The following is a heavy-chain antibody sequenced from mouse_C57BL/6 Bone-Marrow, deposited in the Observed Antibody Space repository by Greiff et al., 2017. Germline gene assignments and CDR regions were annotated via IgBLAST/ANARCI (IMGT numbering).Heavy chain of an antibody. Sequence: EVMLVESGGGLVKPGGSLKLSCAASGFTFSDYGMHWVRQAPEKGLEWVAYISSGSSTIYYADTVKGRFTISRDNAKNNLYLQMSHLKSEDTAMYYCARDRGYYNYFDYWGQGTTLTVSS. J-gene: IGHJ2*01. D-gene: IGHD3-1*01. CDR2: ISSGSSTI. V-gene: IGHV5-17*03. CDR3: ARDRGYYNYFDY. CDR1: GFTFSDYG.